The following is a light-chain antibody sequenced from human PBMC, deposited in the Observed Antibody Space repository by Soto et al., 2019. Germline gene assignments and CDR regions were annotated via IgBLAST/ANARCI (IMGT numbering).Light chain of an antibody. CDR2: DAS. CDR1: QGISTW. Sequence: DIQMTQSPYTLSASVGDRVTITCRASQGISTWLAWYQQKPGTAPKLLIYDASSLESGVPSRFSGSGSGTEFTITISSLQPDDYATYYCQQYSSYSRTFGQGTKVEIK. J-gene: IGKJ1*01. V-gene: IGKV1-5*01. CDR3: QQYSSYSRT.